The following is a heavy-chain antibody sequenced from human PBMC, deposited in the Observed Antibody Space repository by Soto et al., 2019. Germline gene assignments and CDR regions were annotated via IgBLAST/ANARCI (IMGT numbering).Heavy chain of an antibody. J-gene: IGHJ4*02. CDR2: IIPKLGSA. CDR1: GVGNLRDYR. CDR3: AQGGEGYNFGAVY. Sequence: SVKVCCKASGVGNLRDYRTTWVRRAPGQGLEWMGGIIPKLGSANYAQKFQGRVTITADESTNSVYMELRSLRSDDTAVYYCAQGGEGYNFGAVYWGQGTPVTVSS. V-gene: IGHV1-69*13. D-gene: IGHD5-12*01.